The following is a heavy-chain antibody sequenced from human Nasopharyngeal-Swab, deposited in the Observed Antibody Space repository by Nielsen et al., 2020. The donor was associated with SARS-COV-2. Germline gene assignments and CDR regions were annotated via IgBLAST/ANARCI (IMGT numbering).Heavy chain of an antibody. D-gene: IGHD3-3*01. J-gene: IGHJ6*02. CDR1: GGSISSSSYY. V-gene: IGHV4-39*07. CDR2: IYYSGST. Sequence: SETLSLTCTVSGGSISSSSYYWGWIRQPPGKGLEWIGSIYYSGSTYYNPSLKSRVTISVDTSKNRFSLKLSSVTAADTAVYYCARDPLKSITIFGGVSYSYAMDVWGQGTTVTVSS. CDR3: ARDPLKSITIFGGVSYSYAMDV.